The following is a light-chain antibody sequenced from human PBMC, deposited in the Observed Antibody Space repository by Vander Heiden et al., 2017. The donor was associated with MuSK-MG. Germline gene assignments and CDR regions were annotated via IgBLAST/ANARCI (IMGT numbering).Light chain of an antibody. J-gene: IGKJ5*01. CDR3: QQENNWPLT. V-gene: IGKV3-15*01. CDR2: RAS. CDR1: KPVDRN. Sequence: EVVMTQSPATLSVSPRERVTLSCRASKPVDRNLAWYQEPPGQAPRLVMFRASTRATGLPARFNGDGSGTDFTLTITSPQSEDSAIYYCQQENNWPLTFGQGTRLEIK.